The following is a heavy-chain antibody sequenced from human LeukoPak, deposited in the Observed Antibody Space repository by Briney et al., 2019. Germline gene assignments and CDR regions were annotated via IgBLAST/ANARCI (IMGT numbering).Heavy chain of an antibody. J-gene: IGHJ6*02. Sequence: GGSLRLSCAASGFTFSSYGMHWVRQAPGKGLEWVAVISYDGSNKYYADSAKGRFTISRDNPKNTLYLQMNSLRAEDTAVYYCAKTVVRGVSRYGMDVWGQGTTVTVSS. CDR3: AKTVVRGVSRYGMDV. CDR2: ISYDGSNK. CDR1: GFTFSSYG. D-gene: IGHD3-10*01. V-gene: IGHV3-30*18.